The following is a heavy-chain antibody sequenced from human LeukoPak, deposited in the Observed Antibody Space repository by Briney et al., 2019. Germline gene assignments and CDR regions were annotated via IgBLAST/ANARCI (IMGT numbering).Heavy chain of an antibody. Sequence: GGSLRLSCAVSGLIFSNYGFHWARQAPGKGLEWVAVIWYDGTNKYYADSVKGRFTISRDDSKNTLYLQMDSLRAEDTAVYYCAKGRAYDSSGYPHILHYWGQGTLVTVSS. CDR3: AKGRAYDSSGYPHILHY. J-gene: IGHJ4*02. CDR2: IWYDGTNK. V-gene: IGHV3-33*06. CDR1: GLIFSNYG. D-gene: IGHD3-22*01.